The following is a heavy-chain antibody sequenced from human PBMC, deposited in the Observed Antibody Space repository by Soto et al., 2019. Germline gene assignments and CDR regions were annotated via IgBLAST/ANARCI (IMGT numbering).Heavy chain of an antibody. CDR1: GFTFSSYG. J-gene: IGHJ4*02. V-gene: IGHV3-33*01. D-gene: IGHD2-2*01. Sequence: QVQLVESGGGVVQPGRSLRLSCAASGFTFSSYGMHWVRQAPGKGLEWVAVIWYDGSNKYYADSVKGRFTISRDNSKNTLYLQMNSLRAEDTAVYYCARGDCSSISCYHWDYWGQGTLVTVSS. CDR3: ARGDCSSISCYHWDY. CDR2: IWYDGSNK.